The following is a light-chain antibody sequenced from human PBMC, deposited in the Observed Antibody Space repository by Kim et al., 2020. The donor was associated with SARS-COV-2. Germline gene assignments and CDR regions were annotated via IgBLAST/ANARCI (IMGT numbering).Light chain of an antibody. J-gene: IGLJ2*01. CDR1: KLGDKY. CDR2: QDS. V-gene: IGLV3-1*01. CDR3: QAWDSSTVV. Sequence: SPGQTASITCSGYKLGDKYACWYQQKPGQSPVLVIYQDSKRPSGIPERFSGSNSGNTATLTISGTQAMDEADYYCQAWDSSTVVFGGGTQLTVL.